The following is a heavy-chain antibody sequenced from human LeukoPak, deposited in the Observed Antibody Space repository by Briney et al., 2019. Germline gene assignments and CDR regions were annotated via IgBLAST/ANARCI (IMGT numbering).Heavy chain of an antibody. CDR1: GFPFNSYW. D-gene: IGHD2-15*01. V-gene: IGHV3-7*01. Sequence: GGSLRLSCTASGFPFNSYWMTWVRQTPGKGLEWVANIKQDGSTEYYVDSVKGRFTISRDNAMNSLYLQMNSLRVEDTAVYYCAKGSLGYCSGGSCYSRYYYYGMDVWGQGTTVTVSS. CDR3: AKGSLGYCSGGSCYSRYYYYGMDV. J-gene: IGHJ6*02. CDR2: IKQDGSTE.